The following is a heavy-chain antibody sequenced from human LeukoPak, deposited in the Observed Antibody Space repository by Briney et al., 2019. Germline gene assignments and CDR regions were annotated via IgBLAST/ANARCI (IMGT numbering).Heavy chain of an antibody. J-gene: IGHJ4*02. Sequence: ASVKVSCKASGYTFTGYYMHWVRQAPGQGLEWMGWINPNSGGTNYAQKFQGRVTMTRDTSISTAYMELSRLRSDDTAVYYCARLEYYYDSSAKSDDYWGQGPLVTVSS. D-gene: IGHD3-22*01. CDR3: ARLEYYYDSSAKSDDY. V-gene: IGHV1-2*02. CDR2: INPNSGGT. CDR1: GYTFTGYY.